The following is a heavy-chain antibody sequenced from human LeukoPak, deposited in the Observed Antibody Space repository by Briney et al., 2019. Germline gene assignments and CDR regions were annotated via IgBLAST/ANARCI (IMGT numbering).Heavy chain of an antibody. J-gene: IGHJ6*02. CDR1: GGSISSGGYY. D-gene: IGHD3-22*01. Sequence: SETLSLTCTVSGGSISSGGYYWSWIRQHPGKGLEWIGYIYYSGSTYYNPSLKSRVTISVDTSKNQFSLKLSSVTAADTAVYYYARDRPRGWCYDSREDYGMDVWGQGTTVTVSS. CDR2: IYYSGST. CDR3: ARDRPRGWCYDSREDYGMDV. V-gene: IGHV4-31*03.